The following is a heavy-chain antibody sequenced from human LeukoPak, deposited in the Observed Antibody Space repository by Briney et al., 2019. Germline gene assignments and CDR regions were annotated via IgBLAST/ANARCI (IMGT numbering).Heavy chain of an antibody. CDR1: GFTFSSYS. J-gene: IGHJ3*02. D-gene: IGHD6-19*01. V-gene: IGHV3-21*01. Sequence: GGSLRLSCAASGFTFSSYSMNWVRQAPGKGLEWVSSISSSSSYICYADSVKGRFTISRDNAKNSLYLQMNSLRAEDTAVYYCARDSFSSGWYLGAFDIWGQGTMVTVSS. CDR3: ARDSFSSGWYLGAFDI. CDR2: ISSSSSYI.